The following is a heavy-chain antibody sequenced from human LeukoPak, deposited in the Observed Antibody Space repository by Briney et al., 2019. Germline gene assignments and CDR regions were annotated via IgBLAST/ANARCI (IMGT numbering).Heavy chain of an antibody. J-gene: IGHJ4*02. CDR2: IRYDGSNK. CDR1: GFTFSSYG. Sequence: GGSLRLSCAASGFTFSSYGMHWVRQAPGKGLEWVAFIRYDGSNKYYADSVKGRFTISRDNAKNTLYLQMNSLRAEDTAVYYCARGRGDSSSWYFDYWGQGTLVTVSS. V-gene: IGHV3-30*02. D-gene: IGHD6-13*01. CDR3: ARGRGDSSSWYFDY.